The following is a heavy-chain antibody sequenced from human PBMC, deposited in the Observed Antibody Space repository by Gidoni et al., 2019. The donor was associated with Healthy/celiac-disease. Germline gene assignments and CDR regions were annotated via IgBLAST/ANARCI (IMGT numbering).Heavy chain of an antibody. CDR2: IYYSGST. CDR3: ARGIAADGTDFDY. Sequence: QVPLQESGPGLVKPSETLSLTGTVSGGSISRYYWSWIRQPPGKGLEWIGYIYYSGSTNYNPSLKSRVTISVDTSKNQFSLKLSSVTAADTAVYYCARGIAADGTDFDYWGQGTLVTVSS. D-gene: IGHD6-13*01. J-gene: IGHJ4*02. CDR1: GGSISRYY. V-gene: IGHV4-59*01.